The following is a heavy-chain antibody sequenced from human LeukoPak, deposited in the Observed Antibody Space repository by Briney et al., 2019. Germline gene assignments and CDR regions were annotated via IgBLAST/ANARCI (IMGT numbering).Heavy chain of an antibody. V-gene: IGHV3-64*01. Sequence: GGSLRLSCAASGFTFSSHAMHWVRPAPGKGLEYVSGISSNGGSTYYANSVKDRFTISRDNSKNTLYLQMGSLRAEDMAIYYCARRIYGGNSGLDYWGQGTLVTVSS. CDR2: ISSNGGST. J-gene: IGHJ4*02. CDR1: GFTFSSHA. CDR3: ARRIYGGNSGLDY. D-gene: IGHD4-23*01.